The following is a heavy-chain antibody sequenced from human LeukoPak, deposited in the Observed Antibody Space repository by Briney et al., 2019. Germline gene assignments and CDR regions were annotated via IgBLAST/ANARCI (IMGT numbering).Heavy chain of an antibody. V-gene: IGHV3-64*01. CDR3: AREQGTHTYYYDSSGYLDY. D-gene: IGHD3-22*01. J-gene: IGHJ4*02. CDR2: ISSNGGST. CDR1: GFTFSSYA. Sequence: PGGSLRLSCAASGFTFSSYAMHWVRQAPGKGLEYVSAISSNGGSTYYANSVKGRFTISRDNSKNTLYLQLCSLRAEDMAVYYCAREQGTHTYYYDSSGYLDYWGQGTLVTVSS.